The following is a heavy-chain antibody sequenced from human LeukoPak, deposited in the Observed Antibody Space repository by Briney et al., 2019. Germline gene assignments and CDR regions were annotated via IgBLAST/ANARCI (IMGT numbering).Heavy chain of an antibody. Sequence: GGSLRLSCVASGFALSDSWMNWVRQAPGKGLVWVSHISPDGTVTNYADFVKGRFIISRDNAKNTVFLQMNSLRAEDTSVYYCARDLGFSPDQWGQGTLVTVSS. CDR2: ISPDGTVT. CDR1: GFALSDSW. CDR3: ARDLGFSPDQ. V-gene: IGHV3-74*01. D-gene: IGHD1-14*01. J-gene: IGHJ1*01.